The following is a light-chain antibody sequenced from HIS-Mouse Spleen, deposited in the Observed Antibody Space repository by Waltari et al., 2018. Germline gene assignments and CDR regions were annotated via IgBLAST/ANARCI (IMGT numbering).Light chain of an antibody. V-gene: IGLV3-21*03. J-gene: IGLJ2*01. CDR3: QVWDSSSDHVV. CDR2: DDS. Sequence: SYVLTQPPSVSVAPGKTARITCGGNNIGSKSVHWYQQKPGQAPVLVVYDDSDRPSGLHGGVSGSNSGNTATLTISRVEAGDEADYYCQVWDSSSDHVVFGGGTKLTVL. CDR1: NIGSKS.